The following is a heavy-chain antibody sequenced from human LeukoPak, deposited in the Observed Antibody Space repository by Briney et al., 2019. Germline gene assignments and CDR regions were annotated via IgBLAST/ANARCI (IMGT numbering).Heavy chain of an antibody. CDR3: ARGTFDP. CDR1: GYTITDHH. J-gene: IGHJ5*02. V-gene: IGHV1-2*02. CDR2: IHPNSGDT. Sequence: GASVKVSCKASGYTITDHHMHWVRQAPGQGLEWMGWIHPNSGDTNYAQKFQGRVTMTRDTSISTAYMELSRLRSDDTAVYYCARGTFDPWGQGTLVTVSS.